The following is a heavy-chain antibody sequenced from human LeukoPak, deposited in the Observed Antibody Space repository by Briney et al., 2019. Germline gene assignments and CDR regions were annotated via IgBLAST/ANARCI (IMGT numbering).Heavy chain of an antibody. D-gene: IGHD2-2*01. CDR1: GFTFSDYS. J-gene: IGHJ6*02. CDR2: ISSSSDYI. V-gene: IGHV3-21*01. Sequence: GGSLRLSCPASGFTFSDYSMSWVRQAPGKGLDWVSSISSSSDYIYYADSVKGRFTLSRDNARNSLYLQINSLRAEDTAVYYFARSRSCSNYKGKDVWGQGTTVTVAS. CDR3: ARSRSCSNYKGKDV.